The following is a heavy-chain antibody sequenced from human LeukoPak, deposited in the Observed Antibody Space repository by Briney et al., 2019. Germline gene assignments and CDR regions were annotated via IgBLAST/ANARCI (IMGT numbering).Heavy chain of an antibody. CDR3: ARDPEANWAFFDH. CDR2: ISPNGGST. V-gene: IGHV1-46*01. D-gene: IGHD7-27*01. CDR1: GYTFSSYY. Sequence: ASVKVSCKASGYTFSSYYIHWMRQAPGQGLEWMGVISPNGGSTTFAQKFQGRVTMTRDTSTSTVYMEMSSLRSADTALYYCARDPEANWAFFDHWGQGTLVTVSS. J-gene: IGHJ4*02.